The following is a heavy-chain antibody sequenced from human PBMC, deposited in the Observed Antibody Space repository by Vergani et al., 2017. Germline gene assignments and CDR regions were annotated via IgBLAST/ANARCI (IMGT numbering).Heavy chain of an antibody. CDR2: ISGSGGST. D-gene: IGHD3-9*01. CDR1: GFTFSSYA. V-gene: IGHV3-23*01. CDR3: AKDXWGYFDWPLDYFDN. Sequence: EVQLLESGGGLVQPGGSLRLSCAASGFTFSSYAMSWVRQAPGKGLEWVSAISGSGGSTYYADSVKGRFTISRDNSKNTLYLQMNSLRAEDTAVYYCAKDXWGYFDWPLDYFDNWGQGTLVTVSS. J-gene: IGHJ4*02.